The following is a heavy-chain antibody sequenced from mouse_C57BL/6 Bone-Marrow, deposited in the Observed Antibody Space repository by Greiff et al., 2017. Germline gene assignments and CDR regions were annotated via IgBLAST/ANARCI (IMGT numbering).Heavy chain of an antibody. CDR3: ATGLSYFDY. J-gene: IGHJ2*01. V-gene: IGHV1-19*01. Sequence: EVQLQQSGPVLVKPGASVKMSCKASGYTFTDYYMNWVKQSHGKSLEWIGVINPYNGGTSYNQKFKGKATLTVDKSSSTAYMELNSLTSEDSAVYYCATGLSYFDYWGQGTTLTVSS. CDR1: GYTFTDYY. D-gene: IGHD3-3*01. CDR2: INPYNGGT.